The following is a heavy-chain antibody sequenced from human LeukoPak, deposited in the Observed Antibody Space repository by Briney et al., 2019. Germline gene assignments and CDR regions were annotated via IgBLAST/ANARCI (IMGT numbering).Heavy chain of an antibody. CDR2: IRDRGAYG. D-gene: IGHD1-1*01. J-gene: IGHJ5*02. V-gene: IGHV3-23*01. Sequence: GGCLTPSCAVSAFSFGNFATGWVRPAPGEGRGWVSTIRDRGAYGLYTGFGKGRFTISRDTSNNLVYLQMNNRRAEDTAEYYCAKRAKYKSARATDIDASGQGTMVTVSS. CDR3: AKRAKYKSARATDIDA. CDR1: AFSFGNFA.